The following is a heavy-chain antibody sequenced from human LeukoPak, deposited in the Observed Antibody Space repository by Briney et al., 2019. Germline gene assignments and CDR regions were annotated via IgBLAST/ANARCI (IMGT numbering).Heavy chain of an antibody. CDR3: ASDSSGWYVPDDY. J-gene: IGHJ4*02. Sequence: SETLSLTCAVYGGSFSGYYWTWIRQPPGKGLEWIGEINHSGSTNYNPSLKSRVTISVDTSKNQFSLNLSSVTAADTAVYYCASDSSGWYVPDDYWGQGTLVTVSS. CDR1: GGSFSGYY. D-gene: IGHD6-19*01. CDR2: INHSGST. V-gene: IGHV4-34*01.